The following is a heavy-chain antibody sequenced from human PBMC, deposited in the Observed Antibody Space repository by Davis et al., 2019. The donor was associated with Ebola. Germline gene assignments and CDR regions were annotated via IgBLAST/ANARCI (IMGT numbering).Heavy chain of an antibody. Sequence: SVTVSCKASVYTFTSYVINWVRQPAGQGLEWMGRLIPNSGDTVYAQKFQGRVTVTRNTSITTAYMELSSLRSEDTAVYYCALHTGMLLWSQGTLVTVSS. CDR3: ALHTGMLL. CDR1: VYTFTSYV. V-gene: IGHV1-8*01. CDR2: LIPNSGDT. J-gene: IGHJ4*02. D-gene: IGHD3-16*01.